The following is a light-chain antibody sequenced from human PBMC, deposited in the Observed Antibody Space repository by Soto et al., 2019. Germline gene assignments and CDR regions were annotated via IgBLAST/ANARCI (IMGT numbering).Light chain of an antibody. V-gene: IGKV3-20*01. CDR2: GAS. J-gene: IGKJ1*01. Sequence: EIVLTQSPDTLSLSPGERATLSCRASQSINSNYLAWYQQKPGQDPRPLIYGASSRATGIPDRFSGSGSGTDFTLTISRLEPEDFAVYYCQQYDSSPRTFAQGTKVEIK. CDR1: QSINSNY. CDR3: QQYDSSPRT.